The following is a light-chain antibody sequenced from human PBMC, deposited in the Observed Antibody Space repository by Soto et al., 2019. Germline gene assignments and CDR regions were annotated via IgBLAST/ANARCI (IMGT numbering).Light chain of an antibody. J-gene: IGKJ1*01. CDR3: MQATQHPWS. V-gene: IGKV2-24*01. CDR2: KIS. Sequence: DIVMTQTPLSSAVTLGQLASISCRSSQSLVHSDGNTYLSWLHQRPGQPPRLLLYKISNRFSGVPDRFSGSGAGTDFTLTISRVEVEDVGIYYCMQATQHPWSFGPGTKVEIK. CDR1: QSLVHSDGNTY.